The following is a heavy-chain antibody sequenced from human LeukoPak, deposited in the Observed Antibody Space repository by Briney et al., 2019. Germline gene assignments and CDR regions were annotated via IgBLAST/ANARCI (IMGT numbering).Heavy chain of an antibody. D-gene: IGHD3-3*01. J-gene: IGHJ4*02. CDR3: ARGGSGYTFDY. CDR1: GFTFSSYG. Sequence: PGGSLRLSCAASGFTFSSYGMHWVRQAPGKGLEWVAVIWYDGSNKYYADSVKGRFTISRDNSKNTLYLQMNSLRAEDTAVYYCARGGSGYTFDYWGREPWSPSPQ. CDR2: IWYDGSNK. V-gene: IGHV3-33*01.